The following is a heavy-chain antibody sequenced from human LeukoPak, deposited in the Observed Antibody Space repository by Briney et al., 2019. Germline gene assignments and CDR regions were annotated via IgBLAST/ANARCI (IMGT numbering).Heavy chain of an antibody. J-gene: IGHJ4*02. V-gene: IGHV3-7*03. CDR2: IKQDGSEK. D-gene: IGHD6-25*01. CDR1: GYTLSSYW. Sequence: GGSLRLSCAASGYTLSSYWMSWVRQAPGKGLEWVANIKQDGSEKYYVDSVKGRFTISRDNAKNSLYLQMNSLRAEDTAVYYCARDLSDSNFDYWGQGTLVTVSS. CDR3: ARDLSDSNFDY.